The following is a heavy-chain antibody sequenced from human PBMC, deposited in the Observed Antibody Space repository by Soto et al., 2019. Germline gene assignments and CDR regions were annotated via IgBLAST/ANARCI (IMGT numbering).Heavy chain of an antibody. D-gene: IGHD7-27*01. CDR1: GGSISTVNYW. J-gene: IGHJ5*01. CDR2: IYNGGST. Sequence: QVQLQESGPGLVKPSQTLSLTCTVSGGSISTVNYWWSWTPHSTDMGLEGIGHIYNGGSTYNNPSLESRLTLSVDTSKVQLSLTWSSVSAEDTAVYYCARGPSGDKVDSWGQGTLVTVSS. V-gene: IGHV4-30-4*01. CDR3: ARGPSGDKVDS.